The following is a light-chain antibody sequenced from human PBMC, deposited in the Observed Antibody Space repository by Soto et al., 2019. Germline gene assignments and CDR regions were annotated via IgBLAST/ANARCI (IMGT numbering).Light chain of an antibody. J-gene: IGLJ2*01. CDR2: GYT. CDR1: SSNIGAGYD. Sequence: QLVLTQPPSVSGAPGQRVTISCTGGSSNIGAGYDVHWYQQLPGTAPKLLIFGYTNRPSGVTDRFSGSKSGTSASLALTGLQAEDEADYYCQSYDTSLRTSVFGGGTKVTVL. CDR3: QSYDTSLRTSV. V-gene: IGLV1-40*01.